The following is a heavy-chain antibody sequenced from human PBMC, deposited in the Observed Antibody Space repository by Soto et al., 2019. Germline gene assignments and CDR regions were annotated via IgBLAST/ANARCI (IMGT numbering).Heavy chain of an antibody. J-gene: IGHJ5*02. CDR1: GGSFSGYY. CDR3: ARSGRGPAEVLLRNGAWYYCFDP. D-gene: IGHD3-10*01. CDR2: INHSGST. Sequence: QVQLQQWGAGLLKPSETLSLTCAVYGGSFSGYYWSWIRQPPGKGLEWIGEINHSGSTNYNPSLKRRVTIAVGTSTNQCSLTLSSVNAADTAVYYCARSGRGPAEVLLRNGAWYYCFDPWGQGTLVTVSS. V-gene: IGHV4-34*01.